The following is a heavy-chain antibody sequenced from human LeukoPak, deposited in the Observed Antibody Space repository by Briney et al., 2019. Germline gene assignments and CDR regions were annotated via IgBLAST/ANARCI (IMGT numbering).Heavy chain of an antibody. J-gene: IGHJ5*02. V-gene: IGHV1-2*02. D-gene: IGHD6-13*01. CDR3: AREVVGVAAAGTDWFDP. CDR1: GYTFTGYY. Sequence: ASVKVSCTASGYTFTGYYMHWVRQAPAQGLVWIRWINPNSGGTNYAQKFQGRVTMTRDTSISTAYMELSRLRSDDTAVYYCAREVVGVAAAGTDWFDPWGQGTLVTVSS. CDR2: INPNSGGT.